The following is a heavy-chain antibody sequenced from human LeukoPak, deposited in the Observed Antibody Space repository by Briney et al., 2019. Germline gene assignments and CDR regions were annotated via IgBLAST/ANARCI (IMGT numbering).Heavy chain of an antibody. CDR3: ARAKDNYYDSSGYDHGFDY. J-gene: IGHJ4*02. CDR1: GFTFSDYY. CDR2: ISSSGSTI. V-gene: IGHV3-11*01. D-gene: IGHD3-22*01. Sequence: GGFLRLSCAASGFTFSDYYMSWIRQAPGKGLEWVSYISSSGSTIYYADSVKGRFTISRDNAKNSLYLQMNSLRAEDTAVYYCARAKDNYYDSSGYDHGFDYWGQGTLVTVSS.